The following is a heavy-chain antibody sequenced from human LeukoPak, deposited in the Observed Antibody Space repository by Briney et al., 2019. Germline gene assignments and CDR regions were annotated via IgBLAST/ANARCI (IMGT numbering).Heavy chain of an antibody. Sequence: ASVKVSCKASGGTFSSYAISWMRQAPGQGLEWMGGIIPIFGTANYAQKFQGRVTITADESTSTAYMELSSLRSEDTAVYYCARVRYGYCSSTSCPYFDLWGRGTLVTVSS. J-gene: IGHJ2*01. CDR3: ARVRYGYCSSTSCPYFDL. D-gene: IGHD2-2*01. V-gene: IGHV1-69*13. CDR1: GGTFSSYA. CDR2: IIPIFGTA.